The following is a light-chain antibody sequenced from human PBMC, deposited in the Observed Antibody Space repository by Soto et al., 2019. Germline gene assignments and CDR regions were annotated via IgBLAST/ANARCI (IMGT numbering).Light chain of an antibody. CDR2: GNS. CDR1: SSNIGAGYD. Sequence: QSVLTQPPSVSGAPGQRVTISCXGSSSNIGAGYDVHWYQQLPGTAPKLLIYGNSNRPSGVPDRFSGSKSGTSASLAITGLQAEDEADYYCQSYDSSLKVFGGGTKLTVL. J-gene: IGLJ2*01. V-gene: IGLV1-40*01. CDR3: QSYDSSLKV.